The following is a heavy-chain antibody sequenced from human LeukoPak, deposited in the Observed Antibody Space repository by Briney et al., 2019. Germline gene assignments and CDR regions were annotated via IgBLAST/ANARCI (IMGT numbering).Heavy chain of an antibody. CDR2: IYYSGST. CDR1: GGSISSYY. D-gene: IGHD2-21*01. CDR3: ARYYCIGNYCYSTNWFDT. Sequence: PSETLSLTCTVSGGSISSYYWSWIRQPPGKGLEWIGYIYYSGSTNYNPSLKSRVTISVDTSKNQFSLKLSSVTAADTAVYFCARYYCIGNYCYSTNWFDTWGQGTLVTVSS. V-gene: IGHV4-59*12. J-gene: IGHJ5*02.